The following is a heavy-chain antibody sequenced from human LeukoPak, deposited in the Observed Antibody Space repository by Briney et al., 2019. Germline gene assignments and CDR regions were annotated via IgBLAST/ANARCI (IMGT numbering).Heavy chain of an antibody. CDR2: INHSGST. CDR3: ARSSPLYYDFWSGYYTSYYGMDV. CDR1: GGSFSGYY. Sequence: SETLSLTCAVYGGSFSGYYWSWIRQPPGKGLEWIGEINHSGSTNYNLSLKSRVTISVDTSKNQFSLKLSSVTAADTAVYYCARSSPLYYDFWSGYYTSYYGMDVWGQGTTVTVSS. J-gene: IGHJ6*02. V-gene: IGHV4-34*01. D-gene: IGHD3-3*01.